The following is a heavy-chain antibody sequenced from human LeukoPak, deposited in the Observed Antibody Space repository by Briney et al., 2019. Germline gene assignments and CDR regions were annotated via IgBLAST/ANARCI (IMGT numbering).Heavy chain of an antibody. Sequence: GASVKVSCKASGYTFTSYGISWVRQAPGQGLEWMGWISAYNGNTNYAQKLQGRVTMTTDTSTSTAYMELRSLRSDDTAVYCCARTTYYDFWSGFEFDPWGQGTLVTVSS. CDR1: GYTFTSYG. CDR3: ARTTYYDFWSGFEFDP. D-gene: IGHD3-3*01. J-gene: IGHJ5*02. V-gene: IGHV1-18*01. CDR2: ISAYNGNT.